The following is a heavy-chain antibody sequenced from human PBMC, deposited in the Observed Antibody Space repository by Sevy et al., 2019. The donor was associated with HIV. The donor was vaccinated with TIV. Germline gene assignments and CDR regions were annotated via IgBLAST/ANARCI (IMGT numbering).Heavy chain of an antibody. D-gene: IGHD2-15*01. CDR1: GGTFSSYA. Sequence: ASVKVSCKASGGTFSSYAISWVRQAPGQGLEWMGGIIPIFGTENYAQTFQGRVTITADESTSTAYMELSSLRSEDTAVYYCARRGYCSGGSCSVYYGMDVWGQGTTVTVSS. CDR3: ARRGYCSGGSCSVYYGMDV. CDR2: IIPIFGTE. J-gene: IGHJ6*02. V-gene: IGHV1-69*13.